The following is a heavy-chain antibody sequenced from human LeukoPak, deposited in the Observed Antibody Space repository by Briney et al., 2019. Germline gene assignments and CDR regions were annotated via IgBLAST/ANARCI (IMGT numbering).Heavy chain of an antibody. CDR2: IQYDGSKK. V-gene: IGHV3-30*02. CDR3: AKNGDRGAYCSGGSCYPYYYYYMDV. J-gene: IGHJ6*03. CDR1: GFTFSSIG. D-gene: IGHD2-15*01. Sequence: GGSLRLSCVPSGFTFSSIGMHWVRQAPGKVLEWVTFIQYDGSKKYYADSVKGRFTISRDNSKNTLYLQMNSLRAEDTAIYYCAKNGDRGAYCSGGSCYPYYYYYMDVWGKGTTVTISS.